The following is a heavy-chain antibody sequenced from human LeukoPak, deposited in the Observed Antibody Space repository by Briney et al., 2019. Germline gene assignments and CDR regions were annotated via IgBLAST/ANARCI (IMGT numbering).Heavy chain of an antibody. D-gene: IGHD2-15*01. J-gene: IGHJ5*02. V-gene: IGHV3-21*01. CDR3: ARGADGVSSNSRGWFDP. CDR1: GFTFGRYD. Sequence: GGSLRLSCAASGFTFGRYDMNWVRQAPGKGLEWVSSISTSSSYIYYADSLKGRFTISRHNAKNSLYLHMNSLRAEDTAVYYCARGADGVSSNSRGWFDPWGQGTLVTVSS. CDR2: ISTSSSYI.